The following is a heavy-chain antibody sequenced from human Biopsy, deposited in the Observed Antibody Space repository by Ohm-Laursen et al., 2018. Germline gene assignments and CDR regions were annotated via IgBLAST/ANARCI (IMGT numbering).Heavy chain of an antibody. CDR1: GGSFSGYY. D-gene: IGHD6-19*01. V-gene: IGHV4-34*01. CDR2: INHSGST. Sequence: GTLSLTCAVYGGSFSGYYWSWIRQPPGKGLEWIGEINHSGSTNYKPSLKSRVTISVDTSKNQFSLKLSSVTAADTAVYYCARGRLRAVARFDYWGQGTLVTVSS. J-gene: IGHJ4*02. CDR3: ARGRLRAVARFDY.